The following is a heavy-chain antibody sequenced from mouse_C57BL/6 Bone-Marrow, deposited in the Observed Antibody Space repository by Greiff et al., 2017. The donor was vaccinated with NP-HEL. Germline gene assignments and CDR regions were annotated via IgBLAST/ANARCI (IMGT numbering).Heavy chain of an antibody. J-gene: IGHJ1*03. CDR2: IDPNSGGT. D-gene: IGHD1-1*01. CDR1: GYTFTSYW. Sequence: QVQLQQSGAELVKPGASVKLSCKASGYTFTSYWMHWVKQRPGRGLEWIGRIDPNSGGTKYNEKFKSKATLTVDKPSSTAYMQLSSLTSEDSAVYYCASYYYGSSYERYFDVWGTGTTVTVSS. V-gene: IGHV1-72*01. CDR3: ASYYYGSSYERYFDV.